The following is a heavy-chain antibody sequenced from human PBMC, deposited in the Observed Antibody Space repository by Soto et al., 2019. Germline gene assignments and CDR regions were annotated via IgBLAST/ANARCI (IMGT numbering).Heavy chain of an antibody. D-gene: IGHD4-17*01. J-gene: IGHJ4*02. CDR1: GFTFSSYA. Sequence: EVQLLESGGGLVQPGGSLRLSCAASGFTFSSYAMSWVRQAPGKGLEWVSAISGSGGSTYYADSVKGRFTISKDNSKNTLYLQMNSLRAEDTAVYYCAKADWYGDSGRPFDYWGQGTLGTGSS. CDR3: AKADWYGDSGRPFDY. CDR2: ISGSGGST. V-gene: IGHV3-23*01.